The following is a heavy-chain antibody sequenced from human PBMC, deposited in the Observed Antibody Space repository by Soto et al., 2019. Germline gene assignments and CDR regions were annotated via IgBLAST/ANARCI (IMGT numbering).Heavy chain of an antibody. V-gene: IGHV1-46*03. CDR1: GYSFSNYY. Sequence: QVNLVQSGAEVKKPGASVKLSCQASGYSFSNYYMHWVRQAPGQGLEWMGIIKPSDGDTIYAQSFQGRVTVTGDASTSTVYMELKSLTYEDTAVYYCAKDRRGTDWENEALEIWGQGTMVTVSS. D-gene: IGHD1-26*01. CDR2: IKPSDGDT. J-gene: IGHJ3*02. CDR3: AKDRRGTDWENEALEI.